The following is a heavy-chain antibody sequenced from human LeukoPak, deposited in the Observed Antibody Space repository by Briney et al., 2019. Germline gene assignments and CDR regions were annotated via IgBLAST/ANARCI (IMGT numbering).Heavy chain of an antibody. Sequence: GGSLRLSCAASGFTFSSYAMNWVRQAPGKGLEWVSTLSGSGITTYYADSVKGRFTISRDNAKNTVYLQMNGLRAVDTSVYFCATVSVYWGQGTLVTVSS. J-gene: IGHJ4*02. V-gene: IGHV3-23*01. CDR2: LSGSGITT. CDR1: GFTFSSYA. D-gene: IGHD1-1*01. CDR3: ATVSVY.